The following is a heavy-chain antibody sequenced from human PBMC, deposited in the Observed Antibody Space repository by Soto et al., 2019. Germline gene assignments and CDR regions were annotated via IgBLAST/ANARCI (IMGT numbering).Heavy chain of an antibody. CDR2: IIPIFGTA. J-gene: IGHJ4*02. V-gene: IGHV1-69*13. D-gene: IGHD3-22*01. Sequence: GASVKVSCKASGGTFSSYAISWVRQAPGQGLEWMGGIIPIFGTANYAQKFQGRVTITADESTSTAYMELSSLRSEDTAVYYCASSYYDSSGYYGDYYFDYWGKGTLVTVSS. CDR1: GGTFSSYA. CDR3: ASSYYDSSGYYGDYYFDY.